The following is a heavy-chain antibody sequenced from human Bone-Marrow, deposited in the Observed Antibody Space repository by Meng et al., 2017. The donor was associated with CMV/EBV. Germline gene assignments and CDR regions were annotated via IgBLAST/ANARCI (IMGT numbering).Heavy chain of an antibody. CDR2: INPNSGGT. V-gene: IGHV1-2*02. CDR1: GYTFTGYY. D-gene: IGHD6-13*01. J-gene: IGHJ4*02. CDR3: ARSSSTNGRRFDY. Sequence: ASVKVSCKASGYTFTGYYMHWVRQAPGQGLEWMGWINPNSGGTNYAQKFQGRVTMTRDTSTSTVYMELSSLRSEDTAMYYCARSSSTNGRRFDYWGQGTLVTVSS.